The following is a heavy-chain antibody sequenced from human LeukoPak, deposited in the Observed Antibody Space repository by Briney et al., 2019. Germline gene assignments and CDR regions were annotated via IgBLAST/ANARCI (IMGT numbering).Heavy chain of an antibody. J-gene: IGHJ4*02. CDR1: GFTFSTYS. Sequence: GGSLRLSCEASGFTFSTYSMNWVRQAPGKGLEWVSSISSNSRFIFYADSLKGRFTISRDNAKNSVFLQMNSRRAEDTAVYYCARELGCSGTSCYAAGDPYYFDYWGQGTLVTVSS. CDR3: ARELGCSGTSCYAAGDPYYFDY. V-gene: IGHV3-21*01. CDR2: ISSNSRFI. D-gene: IGHD2-2*01.